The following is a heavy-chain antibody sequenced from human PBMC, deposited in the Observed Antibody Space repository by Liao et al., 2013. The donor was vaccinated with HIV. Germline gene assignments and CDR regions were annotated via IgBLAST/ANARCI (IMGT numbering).Heavy chain of an antibody. V-gene: IGHV4-4*07. Sequence: QVQLQESGPGLVKPSETLSLTCTVSGGSINSYYWSWIRQPAGKGLEWIGRIYSNGSTNYNPSLKSRVTMSVDTSKNQISLKLTSVTAADTAVYYCARDYDSSGYYRPSAFDIWGQGTMVTVSS. CDR3: ARDYDSSGYYRPSAFDI. J-gene: IGHJ3*02. CDR1: GGSINSYY. CDR2: IYSNGST. D-gene: IGHD3-22*01.